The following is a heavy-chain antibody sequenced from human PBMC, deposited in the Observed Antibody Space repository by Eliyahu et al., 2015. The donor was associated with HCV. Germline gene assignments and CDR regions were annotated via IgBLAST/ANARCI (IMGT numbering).Heavy chain of an antibody. V-gene: IGHV4-34*01. Sequence: KPSETLSLTIAVYGGSFSGYYWSWIRQPPGKGLEWIGEINHXGSTNYNPSLKSRVTISVDTSKNQFSLKLSSVTAADTAVYYCARSNWAFRLRWVRDYGMDVWGKGTTVTVSS. CDR3: ARSNWAFRLRWVRDYGMDV. J-gene: IGHJ6*04. D-gene: IGHD4-23*01. CDR1: GGSFSGYY. CDR2: INHXGST.